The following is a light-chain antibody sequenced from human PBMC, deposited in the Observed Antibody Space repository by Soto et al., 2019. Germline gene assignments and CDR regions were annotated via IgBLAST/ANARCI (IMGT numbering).Light chain of an antibody. CDR1: QSVSAGH. Sequence: EIVLTQSPGTLSLSPGERATLSCRASQSVSAGHLAWYQQKPGQAPRLLIYGASSRATGIPDRFSGSGSGTDFTLTISRLEPEDFAVYSCQQYGSSPLTFGGGTKVDIK. V-gene: IGKV3-20*01. J-gene: IGKJ4*01. CDR2: GAS. CDR3: QQYGSSPLT.